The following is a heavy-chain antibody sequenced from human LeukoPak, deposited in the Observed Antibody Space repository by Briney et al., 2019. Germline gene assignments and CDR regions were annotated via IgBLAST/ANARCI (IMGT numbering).Heavy chain of an antibody. CDR3: AKDNGIAAAGWFDP. V-gene: IGHV3-30*18. D-gene: IGHD6-13*01. J-gene: IGHJ5*02. CDR1: GFTFSSYG. CDR2: MSYDGSNK. Sequence: GGSLRLSCAASGFTFSSYGMHWVRQAPGKGLEWVAVMSYDGSNKYYADSVKGRFTISRDNSKNTLYLQMNSLRAEDTAVYYCAKDNGIAAAGWFDPWGQGTLVTVSS.